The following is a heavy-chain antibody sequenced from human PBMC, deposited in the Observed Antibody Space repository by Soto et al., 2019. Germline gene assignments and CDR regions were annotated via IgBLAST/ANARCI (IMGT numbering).Heavy chain of an antibody. V-gene: IGHV3-23*01. CDR2: VSGSGGSK. J-gene: IGHJ6*02. Sequence: PGGSLRLSCAASGFTFSSYAMSWVRQAPGKGLKWVPAVSGSGGSKYYADSVKGRFTISRDNSKNTLYLQMNSLRAEDTAVYYCAREAVDYDNMFRYSALDVWGPGPRATVYS. CDR3: AREAVDYDNMFRYSALDV. D-gene: IGHD3-10*02. CDR1: GFTFSSYA.